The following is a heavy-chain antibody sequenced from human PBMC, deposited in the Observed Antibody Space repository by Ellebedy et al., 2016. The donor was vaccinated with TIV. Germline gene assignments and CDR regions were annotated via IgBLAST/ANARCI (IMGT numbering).Heavy chain of an antibody. CDR3: AKVNTTMVTVFSYIEN. V-gene: IGHV3-30*18. D-gene: IGHD5-18*01. J-gene: IGHJ4*02. Sequence: GESLKISCAASGFTFSNCGMHWVRQAPGKGLGWVAVISYDGSTEYYADSVKGRFTISRDNSKNTLYLQMNSLRPEDTAIYYCAKVNTTMVTVFSYIENWGQGTLVTVSS. CDR2: ISYDGSTE. CDR1: GFTFSNCG.